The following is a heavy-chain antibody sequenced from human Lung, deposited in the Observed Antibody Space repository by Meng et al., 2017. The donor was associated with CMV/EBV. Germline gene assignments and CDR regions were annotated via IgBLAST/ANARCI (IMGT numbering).Heavy chain of an antibody. Sequence: ESLKISXAASGFIFSDYWMHWVRQAPGKGLVWVSRINGDGNSIRDADSVKGRFTISRDNAKNTLYLEMNSLRAEDTAVYYCARGGRDTSASRSFDSWGQGTLVTVSS. D-gene: IGHD6-6*01. V-gene: IGHV3-74*01. CDR1: GFIFSDYW. J-gene: IGHJ5*01. CDR2: INGDGNSI. CDR3: ARGGRDTSASRSFDS.